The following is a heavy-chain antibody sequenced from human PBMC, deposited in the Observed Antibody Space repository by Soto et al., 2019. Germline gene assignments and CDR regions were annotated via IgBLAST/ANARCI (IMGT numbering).Heavy chain of an antibody. Sequence: PSETLSLTCTVSXGSISXSSYYWGWIRQPPGKGLEWIGSIYYSGSTYYNPSLKSRVTISVDTSKNQFSLKLSSVTVADTAVXYCARGGIQIWRYYFDYWGQGTLVTVSS. CDR3: ARGGIQIWRYYFDY. V-gene: IGHV4-39*01. J-gene: IGHJ4*02. D-gene: IGHD5-18*01. CDR1: XGSISXSSYY. CDR2: IYYSGST.